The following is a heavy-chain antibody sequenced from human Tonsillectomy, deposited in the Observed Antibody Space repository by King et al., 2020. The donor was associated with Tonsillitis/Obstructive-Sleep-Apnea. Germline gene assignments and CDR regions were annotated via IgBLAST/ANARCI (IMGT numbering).Heavy chain of an antibody. CDR3: ARGSPPYYYYGMDV. CDR1: GGPFSDYY. V-gene: IGHV4-34*01. CDR2: IHHTGST. J-gene: IGHJ6*02. Sequence: VQLQQWGAGQLQPSETLFLTCAVYGGPFSDYYWSWIRQSPGKGLEWIGEIHHTGSTNYNPSLKSRVTISVDTFKKQVSLKVSSVTAADTAVYFCARGSPPYYYYGMDVWGQGTTVTVSS.